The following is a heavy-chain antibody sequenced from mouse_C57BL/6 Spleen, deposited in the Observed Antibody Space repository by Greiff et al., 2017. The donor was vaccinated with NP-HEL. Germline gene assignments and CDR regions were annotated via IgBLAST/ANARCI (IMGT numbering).Heavy chain of an antibody. D-gene: IGHD2-1*01. CDR2: ILPGSGST. Sequence: QVQLQQSGAELMKPGASVKLSCKATGYTFTGYWIEWVKQRPGHGLEWIGEILPGSGSTNHNEKFKGKATFTADTSSNTAYMQLSSLTTEDSAIYYCARVEDYGKLAMDYWGQGTSVTVSS. CDR3: ARVEDYGKLAMDY. V-gene: IGHV1-9*01. CDR1: GYTFTGYW. J-gene: IGHJ4*01.